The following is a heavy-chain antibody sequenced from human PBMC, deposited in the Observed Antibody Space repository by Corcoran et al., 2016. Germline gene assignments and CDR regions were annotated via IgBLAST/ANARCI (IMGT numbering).Heavy chain of an antibody. CDR3: ARVHPYSSGLSTFDY. D-gene: IGHD6-19*01. Sequence: QVQLQESGPGLVKPSATLSLTCTVSGGSISSYYWSWIRQPPGKGLEWIGYIYYSGSTNYNPSLKSRVTISVDTSKNQFSLMLSSVTAADTAVYYCARVHPYSSGLSTFDYWGQGTLVTVSS. CDR2: IYYSGST. J-gene: IGHJ4*02. CDR1: GGSISSYY. V-gene: IGHV4-59*01.